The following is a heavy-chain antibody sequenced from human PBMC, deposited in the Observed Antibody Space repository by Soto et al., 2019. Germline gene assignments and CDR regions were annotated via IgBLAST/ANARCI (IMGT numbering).Heavy chain of an antibody. Sequence: SETLSLTCTVSGGSISSYYWSWIRQPPGKGLEWIGYIYYSGSTNYNPSLKSRVTISVDTSKNQFSLKLSSVTAADTAVYYCARDCCGSGSYYYYGMDVWGQGTTVTVSS. D-gene: IGHD3-10*01. CDR3: ARDCCGSGSYYYYGMDV. J-gene: IGHJ6*02. CDR2: IYYSGST. CDR1: GGSISSYY. V-gene: IGHV4-59*01.